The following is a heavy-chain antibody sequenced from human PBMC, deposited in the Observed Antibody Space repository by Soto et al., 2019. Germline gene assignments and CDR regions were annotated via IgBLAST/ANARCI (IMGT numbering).Heavy chain of an antibody. CDR2: ISYDGSNK. CDR1: GFTFSSYA. CDR3: ARDKNSVAGTKSLFLVGATMSGMDV. V-gene: IGHV3-30-3*01. D-gene: IGHD1-26*01. Sequence: GGSLRLSCAASGFTFSSYAMHWVRQAPGKGLEWVAVISYDGSNKYYADSVNGRFTISRDNSKNTLYLQMNSLRAKDTAVYYCARDKNSVAGTKSLFLVGATMSGMDVWSQGTTVTVSS. J-gene: IGHJ6*02.